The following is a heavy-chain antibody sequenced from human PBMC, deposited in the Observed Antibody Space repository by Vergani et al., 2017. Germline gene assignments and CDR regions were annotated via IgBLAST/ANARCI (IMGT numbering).Heavy chain of an antibody. D-gene: IGHD6-6*01. CDR3: TRRDGGAARPLYYYYGMDV. J-gene: IGHJ6*02. V-gene: IGHV3-73*01. Sequence: EVQLVESGGGLVQPGGSLKLSCAASGFTFSGSAMHWVRQASGKGLEWVGRIRSKANSYATAYAASVKGRFTISRDDSKNTAYLQMNSLKTEDTAVYYCTRRDGGAARPLYYYYGMDVWGQGTTVTVSS. CDR1: GFTFSGSA. CDR2: IRSKANSYAT.